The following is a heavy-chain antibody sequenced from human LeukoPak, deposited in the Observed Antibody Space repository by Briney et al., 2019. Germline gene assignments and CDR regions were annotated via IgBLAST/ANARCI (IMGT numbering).Heavy chain of an antibody. CDR2: MNPNSGNT. J-gene: IGHJ6*02. Sequence: ASVKVSCKASGYTFTSYDINWVRQATGQGLEWMGWMNPNSGNTGYAQKFQGRVTMTRNTSISTAYMELSSLRSEDTAVYYCARASAYDFWSGYWSYYYGMDVWGQGTTVTVSS. V-gene: IGHV1-8*01. CDR3: ARASAYDFWSGYWSYYYGMDV. D-gene: IGHD3-3*01. CDR1: GYTFTSYD.